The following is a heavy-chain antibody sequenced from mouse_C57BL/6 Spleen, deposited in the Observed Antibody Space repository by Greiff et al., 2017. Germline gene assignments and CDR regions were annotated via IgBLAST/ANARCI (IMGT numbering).Heavy chain of an antibody. V-gene: IGHV1-4*01. CDR2: INPSSGYT. D-gene: IGHD1-1*01. CDR1: GYTFTSYT. Sequence: QVQLQQSGAELARPGASVKMSCKASGYTFTSYTMHWVKQRPGQGLEWIGYINPSSGYTKYNQKFKDKATLTADKSSRAAYMQLSSLTSEDSAVYYCANYYGSSYVEWYCDVWGTGTTVNVSS. J-gene: IGHJ1*03. CDR3: ANYYGSSYVEWYCDV.